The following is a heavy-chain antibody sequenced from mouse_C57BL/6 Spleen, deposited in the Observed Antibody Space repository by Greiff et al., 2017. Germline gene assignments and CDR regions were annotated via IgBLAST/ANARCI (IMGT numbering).Heavy chain of an antibody. Sequence: QVQLQQPGTELVKPGASVKLSCKASGYTFTSYWMPWVKQRPGQGLECFGNINPSNVGTNYNEKFKSKATLTVDKSSSTAYMQLSSLTSEDSAVYYCAREGGYYGPSDWGQGTTLTVSS. CDR2: INPSNVGT. D-gene: IGHD1-2*01. J-gene: IGHJ2*01. CDR1: GYTFTSYW. V-gene: IGHV1-53*01. CDR3: AREGGYYGPSD.